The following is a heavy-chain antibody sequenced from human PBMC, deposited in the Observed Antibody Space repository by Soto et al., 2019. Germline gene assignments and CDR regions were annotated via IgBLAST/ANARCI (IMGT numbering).Heavy chain of an antibody. D-gene: IGHD2-21*01. CDR1: GGSFSGYY. Sequence: SETLSLTCAVYGGSFSGYYWSWIRQPPGKGLEWIGEINHSGSTNYNPSLKSRVTISVDTSKNQFSLKLSSVTAADTAVYYCASHPHSPKKYYFDYWGQGTLVTVSS. V-gene: IGHV4-34*01. J-gene: IGHJ4*02. CDR2: INHSGST. CDR3: ASHPHSPKKYYFDY.